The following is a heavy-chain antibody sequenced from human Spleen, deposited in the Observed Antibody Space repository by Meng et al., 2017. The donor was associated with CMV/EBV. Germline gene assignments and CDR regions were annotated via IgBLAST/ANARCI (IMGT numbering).Heavy chain of an antibody. J-gene: IGHJ4*02. Sequence: ASVKVSCKTSGYTFTSYDINWVRQATGQGLEWMGWMHPNSGNTGYAQKFQGRVTMTMDTSTSTAYMELSGLTAEDTAVYYCARGGQWLLYSDYWGQGTLVTVSS. D-gene: IGHD3-3*01. CDR3: ARGGQWLLYSDY. V-gene: IGHV1-8*01. CDR1: GYTFTSYD. CDR2: MHPNSGNT.